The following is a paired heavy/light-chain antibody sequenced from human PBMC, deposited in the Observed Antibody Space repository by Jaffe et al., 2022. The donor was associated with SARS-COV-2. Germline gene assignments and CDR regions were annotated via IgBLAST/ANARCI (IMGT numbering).Heavy chain of an antibody. V-gene: IGHV4-38-2*02. CDR1: DYSISSDYF. CDR3: ARDLPLSTSDPLDS. Sequence: QVQLQESGPGLVKPSETLSLTCTVADYSISSDYFWNWIRQPPGKGLEWIGSVHHSGFTYNNPSLKSRVTMSVDTSKNQFSLKLTSVTAADTAVYYCARDLPLSTSDPLDSWGQGTLVTVSS. J-gene: IGHJ4*02. D-gene: IGHD2-2*01. CDR2: VHHSGFT.
Light chain of an antibody. V-gene: IGLV1-44*01. CDR1: SSNIGSNT. CDR2: SNN. CDR3: AAWDDSLNRV. Sequence: QPVLTQPPSASGTPGQGVTISCSGGSSNIGSNTVNWYQQLPGTAPKLLIYSNNQRPSGVPDRFSGSKSGASASLAISGLQSEDEADYYCAAWDDSLNRVFGTGTKVTVL. J-gene: IGLJ1*01.